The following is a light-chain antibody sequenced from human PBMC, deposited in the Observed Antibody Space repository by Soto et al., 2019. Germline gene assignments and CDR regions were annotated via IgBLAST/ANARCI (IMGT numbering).Light chain of an antibody. CDR1: QSVSDY. CDR2: DAS. V-gene: IGKV3-11*01. Sequence: VLTQSPARLSLSPGERATLPCRAGQSVSDYLAWYQQKPGQPPRLLFFDASNRATGVPDRFSAGGSGTDFTLIISSLEPEDFAVYYCQQRVNWPPTFGGGTKVEI. J-gene: IGKJ4*01. CDR3: QQRVNWPPT.